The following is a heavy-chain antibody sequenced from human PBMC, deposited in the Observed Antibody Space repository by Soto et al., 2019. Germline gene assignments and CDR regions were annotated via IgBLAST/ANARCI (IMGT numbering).Heavy chain of an antibody. CDR1: ESTVSRDW. V-gene: IGHV3-7*04. D-gene: IGHD2-2*01. J-gene: IGHJ4*02. CDR2: INQDGSEK. Sequence: PGGSLRLSCAIFESTVSRDWMNWVRQAPGKGLEWVAHINQDGSEKYYVDSVKGRFTISRDNAKKSLYLQMNSLRPADTAMYYCSGGVRDAFWGQGTLVTVSS. CDR3: SGGVRDAF.